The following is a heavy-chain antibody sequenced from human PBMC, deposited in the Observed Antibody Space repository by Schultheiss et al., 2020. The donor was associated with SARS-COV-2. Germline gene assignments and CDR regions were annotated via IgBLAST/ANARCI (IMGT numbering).Heavy chain of an antibody. D-gene: IGHD2-2*01. CDR3: ARERYAVVPAATEIFSGFDP. Sequence: GSLRLSCGVNGASLSGYFWSWIRQSPGKGLEWIGEIDPKGATKYNPSLISRVSMSVDTSQNHISLHLKSVTAADTAVYYCARERYAVVPAATEIFSGFDPWGQGTLVTVSS. V-gene: IGHV4-34*01. CDR1: GASLSGYF. CDR2: IDPKGAT. J-gene: IGHJ5*02.